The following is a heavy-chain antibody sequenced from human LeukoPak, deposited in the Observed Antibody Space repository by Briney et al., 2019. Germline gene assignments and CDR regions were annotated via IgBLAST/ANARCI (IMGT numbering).Heavy chain of an antibody. D-gene: IGHD3-10*01. Sequence: GGSLRLSCVASGFTFSDYWMSWVRQAPGKGLEWVANMNRDGSEKYYVDSVKGRFTISRDNAKNSLSLQMNSLRAEDTAVYYCARDWAHFGYWGQGTLVTVSS. CDR2: MNRDGSEK. J-gene: IGHJ4*02. CDR3: ARDWAHFGY. CDR1: GFTFSDYW. V-gene: IGHV3-7*01.